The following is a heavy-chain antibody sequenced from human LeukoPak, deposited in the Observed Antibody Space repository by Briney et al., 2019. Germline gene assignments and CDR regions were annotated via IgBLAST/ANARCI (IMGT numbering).Heavy chain of an antibody. CDR2: INHSGST. D-gene: IGHD3-22*01. V-gene: IGHV4-34*01. CDR1: GGSFSGYY. CDR3: ARGPPTDYYDSSGFYYVFDY. Sequence: KPSETLSFTCAVYGGSFSGYYWSWIRQPPGKGLEWIGEINHSGSTNYNPSLKSRVTISVDTSKNQFSLKLSSVTAADTAVYFCARGPPTDYYDSSGFYYVFDYWGQGTLVTVSS. J-gene: IGHJ4*02.